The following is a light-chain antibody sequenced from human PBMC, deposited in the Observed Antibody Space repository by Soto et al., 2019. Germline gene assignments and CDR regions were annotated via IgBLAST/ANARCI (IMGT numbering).Light chain of an antibody. CDR2: DIS. J-gene: IGKJ5*01. CDR1: QSVSSS. CDR3: QQYGGTPPIT. Sequence: EIVFAQSPVTRSLSPGERATPSCRSSQSVSSSLAWYQQKPGQSPRLLLYDISSRATGIPDRFSGSGSGTDFTLTISRLEHEDFAVYYCQQYGGTPPITFGQGTRLEIK. V-gene: IGKV3-20*01.